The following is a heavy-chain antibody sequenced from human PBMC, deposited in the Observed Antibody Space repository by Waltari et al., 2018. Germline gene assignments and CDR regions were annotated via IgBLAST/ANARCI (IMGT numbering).Heavy chain of an antibody. Sequence: QVQLVQSGAEVKKPGASVKVHCKASGYTFTGYYMHWVRQAPGQGLEWRGWINPNSGGTNYAQKFQGRVTMTRDTSISTAYMELSRLRSDDTAVYYCASRGVIITEAYGMDVWGQGTTVTVSS. CDR1: GYTFTGYY. D-gene: IGHD3-10*01. CDR2: INPNSGGT. V-gene: IGHV1-2*02. J-gene: IGHJ6*02. CDR3: ASRGVIITEAYGMDV.